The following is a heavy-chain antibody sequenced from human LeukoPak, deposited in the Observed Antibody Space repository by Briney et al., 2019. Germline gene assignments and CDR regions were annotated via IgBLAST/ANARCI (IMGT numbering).Heavy chain of an antibody. CDR2: IRYDGSNK. Sequence: GGSLRLSCAASGFTFSNYGMHWVRQAPGKGLEWVAFIRYDGSNKYYADSVKGRFTISRDNSKNTLYLQMNSLRTEDTAVYYCAKDLTTVTTQGDYWGQGTLVTVSS. D-gene: IGHD4-17*01. J-gene: IGHJ4*02. CDR1: GFTFSNYG. CDR3: AKDLTTVTTQGDY. V-gene: IGHV3-30*02.